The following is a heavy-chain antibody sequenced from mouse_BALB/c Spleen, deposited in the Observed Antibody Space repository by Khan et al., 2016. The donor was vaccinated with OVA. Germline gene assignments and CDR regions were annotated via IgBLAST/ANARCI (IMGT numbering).Heavy chain of an antibody. J-gene: IGHJ4*01. V-gene: IGHV1-18*01. CDR3: ERDAGRY. D-gene: IGHD3-3*01. Sequence: VQLKESGPELVKPGASVKISCKTSGYTFTENTLHWVKQSHGKSLEWIGVINPKNGVTSSNQKFKGKVTLTVDTSSSTAYMEFRSLTSEDSAVYYCERDAGRYWGKGTSGTGSS. CDR1: GYTFTENT. CDR2: INPKNGVT.